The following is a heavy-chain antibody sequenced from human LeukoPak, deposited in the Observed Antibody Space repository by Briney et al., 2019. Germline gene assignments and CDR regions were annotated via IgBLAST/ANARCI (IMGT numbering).Heavy chain of an antibody. J-gene: IGHJ4*02. V-gene: IGHV1-46*01. Sequence: ASVKVSRKASGYTFTSYYMHWVRQAPGQGLEWMGIINPSGGSTSYAQKFQGRVTMTRDMSTSTAYMELRSLRSDDTAVYYCARAMAVAGTYFDYWGQGTLVTVSS. CDR2: INPSGGST. D-gene: IGHD6-19*01. CDR3: ARAMAVAGTYFDY. CDR1: GYTFTSYY.